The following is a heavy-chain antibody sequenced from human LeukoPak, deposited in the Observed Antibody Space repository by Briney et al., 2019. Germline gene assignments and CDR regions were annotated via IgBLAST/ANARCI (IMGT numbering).Heavy chain of an antibody. D-gene: IGHD3-10*01. V-gene: IGHV5-51*01. Sequence: GESLKISCRGSGYRFTSYWIGWVRQMPGKGLEWMGIIFPGDSDTRYSPSFQGQVTISVDKSITTAYLQWSSLKASDTAMYYCASSIYYGSGSYSNDAFDIWGQGTMVTVSS. CDR2: IFPGDSDT. CDR1: GYRFTSYW. CDR3: ASSIYYGSGSYSNDAFDI. J-gene: IGHJ3*02.